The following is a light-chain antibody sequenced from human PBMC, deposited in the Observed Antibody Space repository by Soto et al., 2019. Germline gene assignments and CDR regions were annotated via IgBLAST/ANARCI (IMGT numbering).Light chain of an antibody. Sequence: DIVMTQSPDSLAVSLGERATIYCKSSQSVLYSSNNKNYLAWYQQKPGQPPKLLIYWASTRESGVPDRFSGSGSGTDFTLTISSLQAEDVAVYYCQYGFTFGPGTKVDIK. J-gene: IGKJ3*01. CDR3: QYGFT. CDR2: WAS. V-gene: IGKV4-1*01. CDR1: QSVLYSSNNKNY.